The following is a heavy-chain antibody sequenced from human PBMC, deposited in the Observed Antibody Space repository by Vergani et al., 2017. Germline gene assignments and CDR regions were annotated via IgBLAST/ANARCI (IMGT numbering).Heavy chain of an antibody. CDR2: ISGSGGST. D-gene: IGHD3-22*01. V-gene: IGHV3-23*01. J-gene: IGHJ3*02. Sequence: EVQLLESGGGLVQPGGSLRLSCAASGFTFSSYAMSWVRQAPGKGLEWVSAISGSGGSTYYADSVKGRFTISRDNSKNTLYLQMNSLRAEDTAVYYCARPPPPPYYYDSSGYYLDAFDIWGQGTMVTVSS. CDR3: ARPPPPPYYYDSSGYYLDAFDI. CDR1: GFTFSSYA.